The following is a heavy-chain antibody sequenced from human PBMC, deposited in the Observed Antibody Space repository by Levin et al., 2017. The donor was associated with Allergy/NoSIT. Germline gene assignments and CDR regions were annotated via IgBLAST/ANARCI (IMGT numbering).Heavy chain of an antibody. V-gene: IGHV3-9*01. J-gene: IGHJ6*03. CDR1: GFTFDDYA. Sequence: LSLTCAASGFTFDDYAMHWVRQAPGKGLEWVSGISWNSGSIGYADSVKGRFTISRDNAKNSLYLQMNSLRAEDTALYYCAKAGGLLIYYYYMDVWGKGTTVTVSS. D-gene: IGHD3-22*01. CDR2: ISWNSGSI. CDR3: AKAGGLLIYYYYMDV.